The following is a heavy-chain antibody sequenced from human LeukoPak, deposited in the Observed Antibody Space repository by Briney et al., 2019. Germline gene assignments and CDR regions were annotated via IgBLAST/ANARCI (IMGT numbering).Heavy chain of an antibody. D-gene: IGHD3-10*01. CDR1: GYSFTSYW. V-gene: IGHV5-51*01. CDR3: ARLHGWFGELLGYYYYYGMDV. J-gene: IGHJ6*02. CDR2: IYPGDSDT. Sequence: GESLKISCKGSGYSFTSYWIGWVRQMPGKGLGGMGIIYPGDSDTRYSPSFQGQVTISADKSISTAYLQWSGLKASDTAMYYCARLHGWFGELLGYYYYYGMDVWGQGTTVTVSS.